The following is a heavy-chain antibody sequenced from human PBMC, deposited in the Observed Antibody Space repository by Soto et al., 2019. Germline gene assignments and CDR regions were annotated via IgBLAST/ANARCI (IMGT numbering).Heavy chain of an antibody. CDR3: ARAQGSVFLVS. CDR1: GGSISSGDNY. D-gene: IGHD3-10*01. J-gene: IGHJ4*02. CDR2: NYYSGST. Sequence: QVQLQESGPVLGKPSQPLSLTCTVSGGSISSGDNYWSWIRQPPGKGLEWIGDNYYSGSTYYNPSLKSRVTISVDTSKNQFALKLSSVTAADTAVYYCARAQGSVFLVSWGQGTLVIVSS. V-gene: IGHV4-30-4*01.